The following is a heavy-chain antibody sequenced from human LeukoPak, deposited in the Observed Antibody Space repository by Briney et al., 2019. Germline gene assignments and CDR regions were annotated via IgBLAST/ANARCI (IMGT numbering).Heavy chain of an antibody. V-gene: IGHV3-74*01. J-gene: IGHJ4*02. CDR1: GFTFSSYL. CDR2: INSDGSIT. CDR3: ARVRATFSPHFDN. Sequence: GGSPRLSCAASGFTFSSYLVHWGRQAPGKGLMLVSRINSDGSITNYADSVKGRFTISRDNAKNTLYLQMNSLRAEDTAVYYCARVRATFSPHFDNWGQGTLVTVSS. D-gene: IGHD5-12*01.